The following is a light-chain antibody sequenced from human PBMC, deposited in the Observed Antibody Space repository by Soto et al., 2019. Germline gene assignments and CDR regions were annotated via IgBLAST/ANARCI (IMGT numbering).Light chain of an antibody. J-gene: IGLJ2*01. Sequence: QSVLTQPRSVSGSPGQSVTISCTGTISDVAGYNYVSWYQHHPGKAPKLLISDVTKRPSWVPDRFSGSKSGSTASLTISELQAEDEADYYCSSYACSNNLVFGGGTKLTVL. V-gene: IGLV2-11*01. CDR2: DVT. CDR1: ISDVAGYNY. CDR3: SSYACSNNLV.